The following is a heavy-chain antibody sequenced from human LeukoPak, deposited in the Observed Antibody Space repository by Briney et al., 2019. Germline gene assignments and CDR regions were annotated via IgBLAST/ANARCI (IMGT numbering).Heavy chain of an antibody. V-gene: IGHV4-4*09. CDR2: IYTSGRT. Sequence: SETLSRTCSVSGGSISSNYWGWIRQPPGKGLEWIGYIYTSGRTNYNPSLKSRVTISVDTSKNQCSRKRSSVTAADTAVYYCASSPGIAAAGTSPDYYYYMDVWGKGTTGTVSS. D-gene: IGHD6-13*01. CDR3: ASSPGIAAAGTSPDYYYYMDV. CDR1: GGSISSNY. J-gene: IGHJ6*03.